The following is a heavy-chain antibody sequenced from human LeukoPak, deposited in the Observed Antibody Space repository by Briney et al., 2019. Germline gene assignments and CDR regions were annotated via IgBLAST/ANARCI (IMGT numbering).Heavy chain of an antibody. Sequence: SETLSLTCAVYGGSFSGYYWSWIRQPPGKGLEWIGEINHSGSTNHNPSLKSRVTISVDTSKNQFSLKLSSVTAADTAVYYCARIPFRYCSSTSCYSLDPWGQGTLVTVSS. J-gene: IGHJ5*02. D-gene: IGHD2-2*02. CDR3: ARIPFRYCSSTSCYSLDP. CDR1: GGSFSGYY. CDR2: INHSGST. V-gene: IGHV4-34*01.